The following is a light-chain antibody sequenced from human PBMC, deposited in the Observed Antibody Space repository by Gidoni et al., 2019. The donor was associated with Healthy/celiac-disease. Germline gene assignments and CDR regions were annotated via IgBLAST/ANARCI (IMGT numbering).Light chain of an antibody. Sequence: QSALTQPTSVSGSPGQSITISCTGTSSDVGVYNYVSWYQHHPVKAPKLRIYDVSNRPSGVSNRFSGSKSGNTASLTISGLQAEDEADYYCSSYTSSSPVVFGGGTKLTVL. CDR2: DVS. V-gene: IGLV2-14*03. J-gene: IGLJ2*01. CDR3: SSYTSSSPVV. CDR1: SSDVGVYNY.